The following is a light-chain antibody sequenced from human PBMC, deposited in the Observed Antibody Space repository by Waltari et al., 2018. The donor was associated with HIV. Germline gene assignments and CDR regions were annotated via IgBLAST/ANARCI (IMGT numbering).Light chain of an antibody. CDR2: EAS. CDR3: CSYAGSRTFVV. J-gene: IGLJ2*01. V-gene: IGLV2-23*02. CDR1: SSNVGNYNI. Sequence: QSALTQPASVSGSPGQSITISCTGTSSNVGNYNIVSWYQHHPGKVPKLMIYEASERPSGVSNRFSGSKSGNTASLTISGLQAEDEADYYCCSYAGSRTFVVFGGGTRLTVL.